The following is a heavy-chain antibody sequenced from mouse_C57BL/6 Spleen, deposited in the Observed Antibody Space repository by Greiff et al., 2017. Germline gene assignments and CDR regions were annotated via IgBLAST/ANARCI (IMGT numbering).Heavy chain of an antibody. V-gene: IGHV5-16*01. CDR3: ARVGFRYAMDY. Sequence: EVMLVESEGGLVQPGSSMKLSCTASGFTFSDYYMAWVRQVPEKGLEWVANINYDGSSTYYLDSLKSRFIISRDNAKNILYLQMSSLKSEDTATYYCARVGFRYAMDYWGQGTSVTVSS. J-gene: IGHJ4*01. CDR1: GFTFSDYY. CDR2: INYDGSST.